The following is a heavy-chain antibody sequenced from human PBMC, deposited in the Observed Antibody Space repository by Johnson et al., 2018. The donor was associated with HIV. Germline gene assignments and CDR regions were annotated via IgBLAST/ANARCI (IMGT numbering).Heavy chain of an antibody. CDR3: AKTRMGGILDAFDL. J-gene: IGHJ3*01. V-gene: IGHV3-30*02. D-gene: IGHD3-10*01. CDR1: GFTFSNYG. CDR2: IRYDESNE. Sequence: QVQLVESGGGVVRPGGSLRLSCAASGFTFSNYGMYWVRQAPGKGLEWVAFIRYDESNEYYADSVKGRFTISRDNSKNTLYLQMNSLTIEDTAVFYCAKTRMGGILDAFDLWGQGTMVIVS.